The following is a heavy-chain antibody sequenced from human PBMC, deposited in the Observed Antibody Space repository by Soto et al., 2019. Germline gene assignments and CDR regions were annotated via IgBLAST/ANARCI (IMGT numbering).Heavy chain of an antibody. CDR2: ISAYNGNT. V-gene: IGHV1-18*04. CDR3: ARDGRGSPSYYYYGMDV. CDR1: GYTFTSYG. J-gene: IGHJ6*02. D-gene: IGHD2-15*01. Sequence: EXSVQVSCKASGYTFTSYGISWVRQAPGQGLEWMGWISAYNGNTNYAQKLQGRVTMTTDTSTSTAYMELRSLRFDDTAVYYCARDGRGSPSYYYYGMDVWGQGTTVT.